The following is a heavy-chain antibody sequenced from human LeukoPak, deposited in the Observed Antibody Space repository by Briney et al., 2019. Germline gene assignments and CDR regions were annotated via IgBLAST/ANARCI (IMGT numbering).Heavy chain of an antibody. CDR2: ISVYNGNT. J-gene: IGHJ4*02. CDR3: ARSANIAVAGPFDY. D-gene: IGHD6-19*01. CDR1: GYTFTSYG. Sequence: ASVKVSCKASGYTFTSYGISWVRQAPGQGLEWMGWISVYNGNTNYAQKVQGRVSMTTDRFTSTAYMELRSLRSDDTAVYYCARSANIAVAGPFDYWGQGTLVTVSS. V-gene: IGHV1-18*01.